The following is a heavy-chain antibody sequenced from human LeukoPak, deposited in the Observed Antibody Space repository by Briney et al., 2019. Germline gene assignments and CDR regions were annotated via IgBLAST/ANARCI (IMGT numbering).Heavy chain of an antibody. CDR2: FGTRHTHI. J-gene: IGHJ4*02. CDR1: GLNFNTYD. CDR3: AKQLGYCSDGSCYFPY. D-gene: IGHD2-15*01. Sequence: PGGSLRLSCVGSGLNFNTYDLTWVRQAPGKGLEWVALFGTRHTHIFYADSVEGRFAISRDNSKNTVYLQMNSLRAEDTAVYYCAKQLGYCSDGSCYFPYWGQGTLVTVSS. V-gene: IGHV3-23*01.